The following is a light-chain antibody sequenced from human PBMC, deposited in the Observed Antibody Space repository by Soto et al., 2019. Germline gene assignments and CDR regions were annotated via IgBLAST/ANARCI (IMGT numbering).Light chain of an antibody. CDR1: SSDVGGYNY. J-gene: IGLJ3*02. V-gene: IGLV2-14*01. CDR2: EVS. Sequence: QSVLTQTASVSGSPGQSITISCTGTSSDVGGYNYVSWYQQHPGKAPKLMINEVSNRPSGVSNRFSGSKSGNTASLPISGLKSEDEADYYCNSYTSSGTLVFGGGTKLTVL. CDR3: NSYTSSGTLV.